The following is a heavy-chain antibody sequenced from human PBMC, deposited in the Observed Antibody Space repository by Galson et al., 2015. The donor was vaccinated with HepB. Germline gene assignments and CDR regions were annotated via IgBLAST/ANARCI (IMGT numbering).Heavy chain of an antibody. J-gene: IGHJ5*02. D-gene: IGHD3-10*01. V-gene: IGHV4-31*03. CDR3: ARRPVKLLDFWFDP. CDR1: GGSINSGGYY. CDR2: IYYSGST. Sequence: LSLTCTVSGGSINSGGYYWSWIRQHPGKGLEWIGYIYYSGSTYYNPSLKSRVTISVDTSKNQFSLKLSSVTAADTAVYYCARRPVKLLDFWFDPWGQGTLVTVSS.